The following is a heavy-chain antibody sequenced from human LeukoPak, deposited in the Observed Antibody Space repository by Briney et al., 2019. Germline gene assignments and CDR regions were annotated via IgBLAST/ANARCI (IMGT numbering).Heavy chain of an antibody. CDR3: ARDLDDGDIFDY. V-gene: IGHV4-39*07. Sequence: SETLSLTCTVSGDSISSSSSYWGWIRQPPGKGLEWIGSIYYSGSTYYNTSLKSRVTISVDTSKNQFSLKLNSVTAADTAVYYCARDLDDGDIFDYWGQGTLVTVSS. CDR1: GDSISSSSSY. J-gene: IGHJ4*02. D-gene: IGHD4-17*01. CDR2: IYYSGST.